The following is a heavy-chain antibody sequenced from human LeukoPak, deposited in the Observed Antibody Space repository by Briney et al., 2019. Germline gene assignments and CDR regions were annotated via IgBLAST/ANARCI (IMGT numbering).Heavy chain of an antibody. Sequence: PSETLSLTCAVYGGSFSGYYWSWIRQPPGKGLEWIGKINHSGSTNYNPSLKSRVTISVDTSKNQFSLKLSSVTAADTAVYYCARHRKWITMVRGVIRRRHWFDPWGQGTLVTVSS. CDR3: ARHRKWITMVRGVIRRRHWFDP. CDR1: GGSFSGYY. J-gene: IGHJ5*02. CDR2: INHSGST. V-gene: IGHV4-34*01. D-gene: IGHD3-10*01.